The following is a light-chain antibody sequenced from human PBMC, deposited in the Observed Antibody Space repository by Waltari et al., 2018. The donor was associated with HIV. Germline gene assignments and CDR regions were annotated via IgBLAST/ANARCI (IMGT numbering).Light chain of an antibody. Sequence: QSALTQPPSVSGSLGQSVTISCTGTSSDIGAYNRVSWYQQSPGTAPKLRIYEVTHRPSGVPVRFSGSKSGNTASLTISGLQADDEADYYCSSYTTSSTWVFGGVTKLTVL. V-gene: IGLV2-18*02. CDR1: SSDIGAYNR. CDR2: EVT. J-gene: IGLJ3*02. CDR3: SSYTTSSTWV.